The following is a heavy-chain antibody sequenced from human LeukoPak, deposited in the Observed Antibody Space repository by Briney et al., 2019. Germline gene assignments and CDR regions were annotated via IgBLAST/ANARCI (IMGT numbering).Heavy chain of an antibody. J-gene: IGHJ4*02. V-gene: IGHV3-30-3*01. CDR3: ARGIDDDARYSSGWY. D-gene: IGHD6-19*01. Sequence: PGGSLRLSCAASGFTFSSYAMHWVRQAPGKGLEWVAVISYDGSNKYYADSVKGRFTISRDNSKNTLYLQMNSLRAEDTAVYYCARGIDDDARYSSGWYWGQGTLVTVSS. CDR2: ISYDGSNK. CDR1: GFTFSSYA.